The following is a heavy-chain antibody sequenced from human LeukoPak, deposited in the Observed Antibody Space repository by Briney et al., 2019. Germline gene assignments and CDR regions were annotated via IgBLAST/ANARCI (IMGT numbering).Heavy chain of an antibody. Sequence: PSGTLSLTCVVSGGSISSSNWWSWVRPPPGKGLEWIGEIYHSGSTNYNPSLKSRLTISVDTSKNQFSLKLSSVTAADTAVYYCARRKWELRQGNNWFDPWGQGTLVTVSS. CDR3: ARRKWELRQGNNWFDP. J-gene: IGHJ5*02. CDR1: GGSISSSNW. V-gene: IGHV4-4*02. CDR2: IYHSGST. D-gene: IGHD1-26*01.